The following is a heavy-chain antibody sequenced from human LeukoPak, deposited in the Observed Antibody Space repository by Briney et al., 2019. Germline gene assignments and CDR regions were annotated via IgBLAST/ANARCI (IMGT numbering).Heavy chain of an antibody. D-gene: IGHD3-10*01. J-gene: IGHJ6*02. V-gene: IGHV3-23*01. Sequence: GGSLRLSCVVSGFSFGSEAMSWVRQAPGRGLEWVSSISPGGGTTYYADSVKGRFTISRDNSENTLYVEMNSLRAEDTAVYYCARPMVRGVTSYYYYGMDVWGQGTTVTVSS. CDR2: ISPGGGTT. CDR3: ARPMVRGVTSYYYYGMDV. CDR1: GFSFGSEA.